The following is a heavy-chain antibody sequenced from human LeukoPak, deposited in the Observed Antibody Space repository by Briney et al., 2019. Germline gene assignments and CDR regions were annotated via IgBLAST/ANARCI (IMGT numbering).Heavy chain of an antibody. Sequence: GGSLRLSCAASGFSVSRSYMNWVRQAPGRGLEWVSVIYSSGSAFYADSVKDRCITSRANSKNILFLQMNRLTGEDTAVYYCSRDTHDDFWSGFSEAWGQGTLVTVSS. CDR1: GFSVSRSY. CDR2: IYSSGSA. D-gene: IGHD3-3*01. CDR3: SRDTHDDFWSGFSEA. V-gene: IGHV3-66*01. J-gene: IGHJ5*02.